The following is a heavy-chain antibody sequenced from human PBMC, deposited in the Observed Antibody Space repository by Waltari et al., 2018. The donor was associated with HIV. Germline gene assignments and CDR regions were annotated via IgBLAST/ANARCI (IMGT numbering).Heavy chain of an antibody. CDR3: ARGLQMTSYVSGNWLWEEMLSKYFFDL. Sequence: QVQLQQWGAGLLKPSETLSLTCAVYGGSLSGFYWSWIRQSPGTGLQWIAEINHSTYTNHNPSLQSRVTISVDTSKNQFSLKMTSVTAADTAVYFCARGLQMTSYVSGNWLWEEMLSKYFFDLWGQGTRVIVSS. D-gene: IGHD3-16*01. CDR1: GGSLSGFY. CDR2: INHSTYT. J-gene: IGHJ4*02. V-gene: IGHV4-34*01.